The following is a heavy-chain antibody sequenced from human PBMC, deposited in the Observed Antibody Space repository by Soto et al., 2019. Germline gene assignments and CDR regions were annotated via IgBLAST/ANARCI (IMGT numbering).Heavy chain of an antibody. CDR3: ARRDRSGYSYWLDT. J-gene: IGHJ5*02. V-gene: IGHV4-31*03. D-gene: IGHD3-22*01. Sequence: TLSLTCTVSGGSISDGYYWSWIRQHPGKGLEWIGSISYSGSTSYNPSLKSRLTISVDRSKSQFSLNLSSVTAADTAMYYCARRDRSGYSYWLDTWGQGTLVTVSS. CDR1: GGSISDGYY. CDR2: ISYSGST.